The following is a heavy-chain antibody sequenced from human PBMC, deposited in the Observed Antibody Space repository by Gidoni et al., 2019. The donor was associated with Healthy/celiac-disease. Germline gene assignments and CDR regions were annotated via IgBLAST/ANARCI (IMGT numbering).Heavy chain of an antibody. CDR2: IYTSGST. CDR1: GGSISSGSYY. V-gene: IGHV4-61*02. Sequence: QVQLQESGPGLVKPSQTLSLTCTVSGGSISSGSYYWSWIRQPAGKGLEWIGRIYTSGSTNYNPSLKSRVTISVDTSKNQFSLKLSSVTAADTAVYYCARAAITITGTTLDYWGQGTLVTVSS. J-gene: IGHJ4*02. D-gene: IGHD1-20*01. CDR3: ARAAITITGTTLDY.